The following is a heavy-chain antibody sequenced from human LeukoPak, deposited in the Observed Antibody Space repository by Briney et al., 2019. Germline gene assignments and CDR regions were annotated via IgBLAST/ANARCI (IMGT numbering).Heavy chain of an antibody. CDR1: GFSFSGYA. V-gene: IGHV3-23*01. CDR3: AKDGRYYGQCTHIYYFDS. CDR2: MTNSGAGGVT. J-gene: IGHJ4*02. Sequence: GGSLRLSCVASGFSFSGYAMAWVRQAPGKGSEWVSAMTNSGAGGVTYYADSVKGRFTISRDNSKNTLFLQMNNLRAEDMARYYCAKDGRYYGQCTHIYYFDSWGQGTLVAVSS. D-gene: IGHD3-10*01.